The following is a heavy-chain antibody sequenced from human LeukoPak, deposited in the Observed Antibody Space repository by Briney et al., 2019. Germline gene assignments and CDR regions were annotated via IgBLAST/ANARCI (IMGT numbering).Heavy chain of an antibody. Sequence: SDTLSLTCAVYGGSFSGYYWSWIRQPPGKGLEWIGEINHSGSTNYNPSLKSRVTISVDTSKNQFSLKLSSVTAADTAVYYCASHGGNSSLDYWGQGTLVSVSS. CDR1: GGSFSGYY. CDR3: ASHGGNSSLDY. J-gene: IGHJ4*02. CDR2: INHSGST. V-gene: IGHV4-34*01. D-gene: IGHD4-23*01.